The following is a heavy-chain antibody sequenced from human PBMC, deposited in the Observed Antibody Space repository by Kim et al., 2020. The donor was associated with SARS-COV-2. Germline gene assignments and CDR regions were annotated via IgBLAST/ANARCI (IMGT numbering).Heavy chain of an antibody. Sequence: PSLKSRVTISVDTAKNQFSLKLSSVTAADTAVYYCASFPPLKKQQLVKDYWGQGTLVTVSS. J-gene: IGHJ4*02. D-gene: IGHD6-13*01. CDR3: ASFPPLKKQQLVKDY. V-gene: IGHV4-39*01.